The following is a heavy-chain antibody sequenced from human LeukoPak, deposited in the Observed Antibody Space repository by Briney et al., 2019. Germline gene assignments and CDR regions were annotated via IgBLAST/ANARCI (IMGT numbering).Heavy chain of an antibody. J-gene: IGHJ4*02. D-gene: IGHD3-3*01. CDR1: GSPFSNHW. Sequence: PGGSLRLSCSASGSPFSNHWMTWVRRAPGMGLEWVASIKDDGSEKHYGASVTGRFTISRDNAKNSLYLQMSSLRAEDTAIYYCARGDPRAYYEYWGQGTLVTVSS. CDR2: IKDDGSEK. V-gene: IGHV3-7*01. CDR3: ARGDPRAYYEY.